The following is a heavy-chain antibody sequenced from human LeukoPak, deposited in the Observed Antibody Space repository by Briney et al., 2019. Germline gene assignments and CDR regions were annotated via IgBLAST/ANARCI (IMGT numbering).Heavy chain of an antibody. CDR3: ARWNSSGRLTRHFDY. D-gene: IGHD3-22*01. Sequence: KTSETLSLTCTVSGGSISSGGYYWSWIRQHPGKGLEWIGYIYYSGSTYYNPSLKSRVTISVDTSKNQFSLKLSSVTAADTAVYYCARWNSSGRLTRHFDYWGQGTLVTVSS. J-gene: IGHJ4*02. V-gene: IGHV4-31*03. CDR1: GGSISSGGYY. CDR2: IYYSGST.